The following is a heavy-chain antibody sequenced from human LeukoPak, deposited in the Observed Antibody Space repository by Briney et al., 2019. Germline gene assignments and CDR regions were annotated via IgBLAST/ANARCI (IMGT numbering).Heavy chain of an antibody. CDR2: ISSSGSTI. J-gene: IGHJ4*02. CDR3: ARLAVRGYSGYPAGLFDY. D-gene: IGHD5-12*01. V-gene: IGHV3-11*01. CDR1: GFTFSDYY. Sequence: GGSLRLSCAASGFTFSDYYMSWIRQAPGKGLEWVSYISSSGSTIYYADSVKGRFTISRDNAKNSLYLQMNSLRAEDTAVYYCARLAVRGYSGYPAGLFDYWGQGTLVTVSS.